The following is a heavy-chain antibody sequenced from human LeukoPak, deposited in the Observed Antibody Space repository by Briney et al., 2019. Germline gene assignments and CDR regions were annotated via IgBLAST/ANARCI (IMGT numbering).Heavy chain of an antibody. Sequence: ASVKVSCKASGYTFTSYGISWVRQAPGQGLEWMGWISAYNGNTNYAQKLQGRVTMTTDTSTSTAYMELRSLRSDDTAVYYCARVSHYYDSRPLLRGRFDPWGQGTLVTVSS. D-gene: IGHD3-22*01. CDR2: ISAYNGNT. CDR1: GYTFTSYG. CDR3: ARVSHYYDSRPLLRGRFDP. V-gene: IGHV1-18*01. J-gene: IGHJ5*02.